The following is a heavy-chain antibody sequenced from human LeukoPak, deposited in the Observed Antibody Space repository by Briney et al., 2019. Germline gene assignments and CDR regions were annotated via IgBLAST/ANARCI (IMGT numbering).Heavy chain of an antibody. CDR2: IRYDGRSN. D-gene: IGHD1-26*01. CDR3: ANDLWGSIVGATFDY. Sequence: HPGGSLRLSCAASGFTFSSYGIHWVRQAPGKGLEWVAFIRYDGRSNYYADSVKGRFTISRDNSKNTLYLQMNSLRAEDTALYYCANDLWGSIVGATFDYWGQGTLVTVSS. J-gene: IGHJ4*02. CDR1: GFTFSSYG. V-gene: IGHV3-30*02.